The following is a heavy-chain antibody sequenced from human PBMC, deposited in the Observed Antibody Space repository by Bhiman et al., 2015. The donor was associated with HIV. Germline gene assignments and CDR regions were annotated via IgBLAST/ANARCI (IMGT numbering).Heavy chain of an antibody. D-gene: IGHD3-16*02. CDR2: ISSDGGST. V-gene: IGHV3-64*01. Sequence: EVQLVESGGGLVQPGGSLRLSCAASGFTFSNYAMHWVRQAPGKGLEYISAISSDGGSTYYANSVKGRFTISRDNSKNTLYLQMGSLRAEDMAVYFCARDHDDYVWGSYRYSHGYFDYWGQGSLVTVSS. J-gene: IGHJ4*02. CDR1: GFTFSNYA. CDR3: ARDHDDYVWGSYRYSHGYFDY.